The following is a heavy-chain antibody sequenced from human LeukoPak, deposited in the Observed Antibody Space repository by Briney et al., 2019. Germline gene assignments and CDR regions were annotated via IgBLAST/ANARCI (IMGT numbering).Heavy chain of an antibody. CDR1: GYTFTNYG. Sequence: GASVKVSCKASGYTFTNYGMNWVRQAPGQGLEWMGWIHPSTGNPTYAQAFTGRVVFSLDTSDSTTYLQISSKKAEDTAGYYCARAYQHLGELSLPHYWGQGTLVTVSS. CDR3: ARAYQHLGELSLPHY. V-gene: IGHV7-4-1*02. D-gene: IGHD3-16*02. CDR2: IHPSTGNP. J-gene: IGHJ4*02.